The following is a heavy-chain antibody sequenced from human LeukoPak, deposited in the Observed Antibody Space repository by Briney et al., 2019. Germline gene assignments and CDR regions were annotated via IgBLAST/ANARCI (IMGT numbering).Heavy chain of an antibody. CDR1: GFTSSTDV. J-gene: IGHJ6*01. CDR3: AKVSGRIQIWPQPFGDGMDG. V-gene: IGHV3-23*01. D-gene: IGHD3-10*01. Sequence: PGGSLRLSCAASGFTSSTDVMSWVRQAPGKGLECVSAISGSGGNTYYADSVKGWFTISRDNSTNMLYLQMNSLRAEDTAVYYCAKVSGRIQIWPQPFGDGMDGWGQGTTVTVSS. CDR2: ISGSGGNT.